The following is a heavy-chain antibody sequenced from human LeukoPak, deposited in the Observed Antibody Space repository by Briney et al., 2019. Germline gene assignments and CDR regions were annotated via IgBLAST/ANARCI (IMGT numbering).Heavy chain of an antibody. CDR3: ARKRIAAAGTNWFDP. D-gene: IGHD6-13*01. CDR1: GYTFTGYY. J-gene: IGHJ5*02. CDR2: INPNSGGT. V-gene: IGHV1-2*02. Sequence: ASVRVSCKASGYTFTGYYMHWVRQPPGQGLEWMGWINPNSGGTNYAQKFQGRVTMTRDTSISTAYMELSRLRSDDTAVYYCARKRIAAAGTNWFDPWGQGTLVTVSS.